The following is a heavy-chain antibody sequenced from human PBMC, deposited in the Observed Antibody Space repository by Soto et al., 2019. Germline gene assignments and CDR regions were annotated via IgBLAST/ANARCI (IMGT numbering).Heavy chain of an antibody. CDR2: ISAYNGNT. D-gene: IGHD1-26*01. CDR3: ARDKWEDGGADAVFDY. Sequence: ASVKVSCKASGYTFTSYGISWVRQAPGQGLEWMGWISAYNGNTNYAQKLQGRVTMTTDTSTSTAYMELRSLRSDDTAVYYCARDKWEDGGADAVFDYWGQGTLVTVSS. CDR1: GYTFTSYG. V-gene: IGHV1-18*01. J-gene: IGHJ4*02.